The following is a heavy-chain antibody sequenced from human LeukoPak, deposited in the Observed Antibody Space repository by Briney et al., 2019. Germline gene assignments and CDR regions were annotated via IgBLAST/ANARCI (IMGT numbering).Heavy chain of an antibody. J-gene: IGHJ4*02. Sequence: GGSLRLSCAASGFTFSNYGMHWVRQAPGKGLEWVALIWHDESYKYYADSVRGRLTISRDNSKNTLYLQMNSLRAEDTAVYYYARDHGSGSYFSHCDYWGQGTLVTVSS. CDR2: IWHDESYK. CDR3: ARDHGSGSYFSHCDY. CDR1: GFTFSNYG. V-gene: IGHV3-33*01. D-gene: IGHD3-10*01.